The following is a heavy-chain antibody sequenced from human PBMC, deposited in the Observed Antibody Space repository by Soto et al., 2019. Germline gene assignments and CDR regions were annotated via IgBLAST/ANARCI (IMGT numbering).Heavy chain of an antibody. Sequence: QVQLVQSGAEVKEPGSSVKVSCKSSGPTFISYAISWVRQAPGQGLEWMGGFVPIFGTPNYAQKFQGRITITAEESTRTAYMELSSLTVEDTAVFYCARRHEPLVPAGLFDYWGKGTVVIVSS. D-gene: IGHD2-2*01. CDR1: GPTFISYA. V-gene: IGHV1-69*12. CDR3: ARRHEPLVPAGLFDY. J-gene: IGHJ4*02. CDR2: FVPIFGTP.